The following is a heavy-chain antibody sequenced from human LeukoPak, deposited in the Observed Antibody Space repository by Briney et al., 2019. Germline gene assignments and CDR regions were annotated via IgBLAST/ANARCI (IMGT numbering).Heavy chain of an antibody. Sequence: SETLSLTCAVYGGSFSGYYWSWIRQPPGKGLEWIGEINHSGSTNYNPSLKSRVTISVDTSKSQFSLKLSSVTAADTAVYYCASDDYYYGSGIGYYYMDVWGKGTTVTVSS. CDR2: INHSGST. CDR3: ASDDYYYGSGIGYYYMDV. V-gene: IGHV4-34*01. D-gene: IGHD3-10*01. CDR1: GGSFSGYY. J-gene: IGHJ6*03.